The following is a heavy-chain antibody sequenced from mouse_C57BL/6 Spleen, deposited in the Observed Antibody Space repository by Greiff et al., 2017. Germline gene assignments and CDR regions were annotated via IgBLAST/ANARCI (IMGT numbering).Heavy chain of an antibody. CDR2: IFPGSGST. D-gene: IGHD2-1*01. Sequence: VKLQESGPELVKPGASVKISCKASGYTFTDYYINWVKQRPGQGLEWIGWIFPGSGSTYYNEKFKGKATLTVDKSSSTAYMLLSSLTSEDSAVYFCARREEIYYGNYDAMDYWGQGTSVTVSS. CDR1: GYTFTDYY. V-gene: IGHV1-75*01. J-gene: IGHJ4*01. CDR3: ARREEIYYGNYDAMDY.